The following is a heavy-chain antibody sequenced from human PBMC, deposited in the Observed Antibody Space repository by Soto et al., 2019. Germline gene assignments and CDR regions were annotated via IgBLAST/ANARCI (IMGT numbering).Heavy chain of an antibody. V-gene: IGHV4-4*02. CDR3: ARDIQNSSGWYYYYYYYGMDV. CDR1: GGSISSSNW. CDR2: IYHSGST. J-gene: IGHJ6*02. Sequence: SETLSLTCAVSGGSISSSNWWSWVRRTPGKGLEWIGEIYHSGSTNYNPSLKSRVTISVDKSKNQFSLKLSSVTAADTAVYYCARDIQNSSGWYYYYYYYGMDVWGQGTTVTVSS. D-gene: IGHD6-19*01.